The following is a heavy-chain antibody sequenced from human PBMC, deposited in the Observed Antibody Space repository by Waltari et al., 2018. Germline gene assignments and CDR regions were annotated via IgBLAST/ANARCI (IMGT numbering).Heavy chain of an antibody. CDR2: INNGGVT. J-gene: IGHJ4*02. Sequence: QVQLKQWGAGTLKPSDPLSLTCGVYGGSFSGYTWTWVRQSPGKGLEWIGEINNGGVTNYSPSLKSRVTISVDASKNQFSLFVRSVTAADTAVYYCARGGCFVGNCYSGVDFWGPGTVVTVSS. V-gene: IGHV4-34*02. CDR1: GGSFSGYT. CDR3: ARGGCFVGNCYSGVDF. D-gene: IGHD2-21*02.